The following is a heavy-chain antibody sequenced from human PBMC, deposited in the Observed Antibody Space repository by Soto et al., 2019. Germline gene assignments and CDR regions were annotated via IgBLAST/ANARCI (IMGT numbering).Heavy chain of an antibody. V-gene: IGHV3-53*01. CDR3: ARDLVVVPAAQGEGTYYYYYYGMDV. CDR1: GFTVSSNY. CDR2: IYSGGST. J-gene: IGHJ6*02. Sequence: PGESLKISCAASGFTVSSNYMSWVRQAPGKGLEWVSVIYSGGSTYYADSVKGRFTISRDNSKNTLYLQMNSLRAEDTAVYYCARDLVVVPAAQGEGTYYYYYYGMDVWGQGTTVTVSS. D-gene: IGHD2-2*01.